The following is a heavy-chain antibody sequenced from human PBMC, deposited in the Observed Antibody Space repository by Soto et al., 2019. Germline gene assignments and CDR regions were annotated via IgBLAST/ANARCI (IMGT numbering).Heavy chain of an antibody. V-gene: IGHV3-33*01. J-gene: IGHJ5*02. CDR3: ARERRASMNWFDP. CDR2: IWYDGSNK. Sequence: QVQLVESGGGVVQPGRSLRLSCAASGFTFSSYGMHWVRQAPGKGLEWVAVIWYDGSNKYYADSVKGRFTISRDNSKNTLYLQMNSLRAEDTAVYYCARERRASMNWFDPWGQGTLVTVSS. CDR1: GFTFSSYG.